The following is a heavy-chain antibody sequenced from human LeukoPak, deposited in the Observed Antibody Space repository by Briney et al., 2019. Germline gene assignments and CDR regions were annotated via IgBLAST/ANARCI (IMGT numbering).Heavy chain of an antibody. CDR2: INPNSGGT. J-gene: IGHJ4*02. V-gene: IGHV1-2*04. CDR1: GYTFTGYY. Sequence: ASVKVSCKASGYTFTGYYMHWVRQAPGQGLEWMGWINPNSGGTNYAQKFQGWVTMTRDTSISTAYMELSRLRSDDTAVYYCASPLGSGSSPIGYWGQGTLVTVSS. D-gene: IGHD1-26*01. CDR3: ASPLGSGSSPIGY.